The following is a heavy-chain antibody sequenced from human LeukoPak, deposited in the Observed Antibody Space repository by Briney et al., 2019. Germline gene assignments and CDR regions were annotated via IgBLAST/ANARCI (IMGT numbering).Heavy chain of an antibody. CDR1: GFTFSSYG. D-gene: IGHD2-15*01. CDR2: IRYDGSNK. J-gene: IGHJ4*02. Sequence: GGSLRLSCAASGFTFSSYGMHWVRQAPGKGLEWVAFIRYDGSNKYYADSVKGRFTISRDNSKNTLYLQMNSLRAEDTAVYYCAKDIVEPRSVSLHDYWGQGTLVTVSS. CDR3: AKDIVEPRSVSLHDY. V-gene: IGHV3-30*02.